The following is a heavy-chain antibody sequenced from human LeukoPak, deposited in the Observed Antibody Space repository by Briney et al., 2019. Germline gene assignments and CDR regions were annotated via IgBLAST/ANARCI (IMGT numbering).Heavy chain of an antibody. Sequence: SETLSLTCTVSGGSISSYYWSWIRQPPGKGLEWIGYIYYSGSTNYNPSLKSRVTISVDTSKNQFSLKLSSVTAADTAVYYCAINVGATDYWGQGTLVTVSS. J-gene: IGHJ4*02. CDR1: GGSISSYY. D-gene: IGHD1-26*01. CDR2: IYYSGST. CDR3: AINVGATDY. V-gene: IGHV4-59*01.